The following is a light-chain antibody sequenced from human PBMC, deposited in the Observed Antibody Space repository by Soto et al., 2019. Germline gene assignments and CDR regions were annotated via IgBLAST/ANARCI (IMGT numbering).Light chain of an antibody. CDR2: DVT. Sequence: QSALTQPASVSGSPGQSITISCTGTSSDLGAYNYVSWYQHHPGKAPKLMIYDVTNRPSGVSNRFSGSKSGNTASLTISGLQAEDEADYYCSSYTTSSTLVFGTGTKVTVL. CDR3: SSYTTSSTLV. CDR1: SSDLGAYNY. V-gene: IGLV2-14*03. J-gene: IGLJ1*01.